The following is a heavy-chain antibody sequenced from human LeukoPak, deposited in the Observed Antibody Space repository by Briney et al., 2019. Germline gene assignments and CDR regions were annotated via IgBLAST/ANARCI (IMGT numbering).Heavy chain of an antibody. CDR2: IYYSGTM. V-gene: IGHV4-39*02. J-gene: IGHJ4*02. D-gene: IGHD3-9*01. CDR1: GGSINSDSHH. CDR3: ARRGDISTDYAFDY. Sequence: SETLSLTCSVSGGSINSDSHHWDWIRQAPGKGLEWIGNIYYSGTMSYNPSLKSRFTISVDTSKNHFSLRLTSVTAADTAVYYCARRGDISTDYAFDYWGQGTLVTVSS.